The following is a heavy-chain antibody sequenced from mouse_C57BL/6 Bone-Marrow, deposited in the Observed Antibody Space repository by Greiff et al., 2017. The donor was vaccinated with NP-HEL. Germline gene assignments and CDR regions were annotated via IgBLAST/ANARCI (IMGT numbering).Heavy chain of an antibody. CDR2: IHPNSGST. CDR3: ASYGYDVRAY. D-gene: IGHD2-2*01. CDR1: GYTFTSYW. V-gene: IGHV1-64*01. Sequence: QVHVKQPGAELVKPGASVKLSCKASGYTFTSYWMHWVKQRPGQGLEWIGMIHPNSGSTNYNEKFKSKATLTVDKSSSTAYMQLSRLTSEDSAVYYCASYGYDVRAYWGQGTLVTVSA. J-gene: IGHJ3*01.